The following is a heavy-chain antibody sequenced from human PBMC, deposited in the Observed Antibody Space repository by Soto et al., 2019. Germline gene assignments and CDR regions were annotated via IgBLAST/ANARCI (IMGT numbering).Heavy chain of an antibody. CDR3: VKLMFDHDSSGFSGDY. V-gene: IGHV3-30*18. J-gene: IGHJ4*02. CDR1: GFNFNNYG. CDR2: ISFQGTND. D-gene: IGHD3-22*01. Sequence: ESGGGVVQPGGSLRLSCAGSGFNFNNYGMYWVRQAPGKGLEWVAFISFQGTNDYYAEAVKGQFTISKDYSKKTLFLQMNSLRADDTAMYYCVKLMFDHDSSGFSGDYWGQGILVTVS.